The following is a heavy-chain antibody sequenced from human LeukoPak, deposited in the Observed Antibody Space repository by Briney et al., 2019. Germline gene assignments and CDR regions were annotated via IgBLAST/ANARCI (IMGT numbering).Heavy chain of an antibody. CDR1: GGSISSSSYY. CDR3: ASIPGISVSAYYFDY. J-gene: IGHJ4*02. CDR2: IYYTGNT. V-gene: IGHV4-39*01. D-gene: IGHD6-19*01. Sequence: SETLSLTCTVSGGSISSSSYYWGWIRQPPGKGLEWTGTIYYTGNTYYNPSLKSRVTISVDTSKNQFSLKLSSVTAADTAVYYCASIPGISVSAYYFDYWGQGTLVTVSS.